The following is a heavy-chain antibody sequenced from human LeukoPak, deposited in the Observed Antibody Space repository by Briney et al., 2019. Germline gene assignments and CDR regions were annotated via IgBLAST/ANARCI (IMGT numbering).Heavy chain of an antibody. V-gene: IGHV4-59*12. CDR2: IYYSGST. D-gene: IGHD6-13*01. Sequence: SETLSLTCTVSGGSISSYYWSWIRQPPGKGLEWIGYIYYSGSTNYNPSLKSRVTISVDTSKNQFSLKLSSVTAADTAVYYCARAAGSVDYWGQGTLVTVSS. J-gene: IGHJ4*02. CDR3: ARAAGSVDY. CDR1: GGSISSYY.